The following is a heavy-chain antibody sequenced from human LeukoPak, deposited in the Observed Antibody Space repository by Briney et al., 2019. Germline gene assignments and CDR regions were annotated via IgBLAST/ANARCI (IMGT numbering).Heavy chain of an antibody. J-gene: IGHJ5*02. V-gene: IGHV4-38-2*01. CDR1: GYSISSGYY. CDR2: IYHSGST. CDR3: ARHVGYRIGSSSS. D-gene: IGHD6-6*01. Sequence: SETLSLTCAVSGYSISSGYYWGWIRQPPGKGLEWIGSIYHSGSTYYNPSLKSRVTISVDTSKNQFSLKLSSVTAAATAVYYCARHVGYRIGSSSSWGQGTLVTVSS.